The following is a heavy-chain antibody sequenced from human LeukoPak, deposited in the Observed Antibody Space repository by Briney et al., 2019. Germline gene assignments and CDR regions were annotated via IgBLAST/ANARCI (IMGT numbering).Heavy chain of an antibody. J-gene: IGHJ5*02. CDR2: IYTSGST. CDR3: ARDRQVSVAGSLYHWFDP. Sequence: SETLSLTCTVSVGYISSYNWSWIRQPAGKGLEWIGRIYTSGSTNYNPSLKSRVTISVDKSKNQFSLKLSSVTDADTAVYYCARDRQVSVAGSLYHWFDPWGQGTLVTVSS. D-gene: IGHD6-19*01. CDR1: VGYISSYN. V-gene: IGHV4-4*07.